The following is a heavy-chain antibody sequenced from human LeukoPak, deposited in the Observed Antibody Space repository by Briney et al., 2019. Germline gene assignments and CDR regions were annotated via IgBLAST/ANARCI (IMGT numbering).Heavy chain of an antibody. V-gene: IGHV4-38-2*01. J-gene: IGHJ4*02. Sequence: SETLSLTCAVSGYSISSGYYWGWIRQPQGKGLEWIGSIYHSGSTYYNPSLKSRVTISVDTSKNQFSLKLSSVTAADTAVYYCARAGYSGYDTPLEYDYWGQGTLVTVSS. CDR3: ARAGYSGYDTPLEYDY. D-gene: IGHD5-12*01. CDR2: IYHSGST. CDR1: GYSISSGYY.